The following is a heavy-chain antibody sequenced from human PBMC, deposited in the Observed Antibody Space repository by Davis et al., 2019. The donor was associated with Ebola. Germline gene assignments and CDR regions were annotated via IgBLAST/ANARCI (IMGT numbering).Heavy chain of an antibody. CDR1: GFTFSTYS. D-gene: IGHD1-1*01. J-gene: IGHJ3*02. Sequence: GESLKISCAVSGFTFSTYSMNWVRQAPGKGLEWVSAISGSGRTTYYADSVKGRFTVSRDNSKNTLYLQVNSLSVEDSAVYYCASPRENWNEWDAFDIWGQGTMVTVSS. V-gene: IGHV3-23*01. CDR2: ISGSGRTT. CDR3: ASPRENWNEWDAFDI.